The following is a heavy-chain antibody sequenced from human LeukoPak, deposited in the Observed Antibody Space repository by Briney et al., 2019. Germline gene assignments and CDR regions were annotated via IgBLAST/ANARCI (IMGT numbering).Heavy chain of an antibody. V-gene: IGHV3-7*01. D-gene: IGHD3-10*01. CDR3: VRDFLGESGAGGY. Sequence: GGSLRLSCAASGFTFSDHWMAWVRQAPGKGLEWVANINEDGATKNYVDSVKGRFTISRDNAENSLYMQMSSLRAEDTGVYYCVRDFLGESGAGGYWGQGTLVTVSS. J-gene: IGHJ4*02. CDR2: INEDGATK. CDR1: GFTFSDHW.